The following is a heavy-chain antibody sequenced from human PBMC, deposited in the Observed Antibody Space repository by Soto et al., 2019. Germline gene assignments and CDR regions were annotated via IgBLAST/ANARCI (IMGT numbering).Heavy chain of an antibody. Sequence: ASVKVSCKASGYTFTGYYMHWVRQAPGQGLEWMGWINPNSGGTNYAQKFQGWVTMTRDTSISTAYMELSRLRSDDTAVYYCATSRDATSGGLDYWGQGTLVPVSS. J-gene: IGHJ4*02. CDR3: ATSRDATSGGLDY. CDR1: GYTFTGYY. CDR2: INPNSGGT. V-gene: IGHV1-2*04. D-gene: IGHD2-15*01.